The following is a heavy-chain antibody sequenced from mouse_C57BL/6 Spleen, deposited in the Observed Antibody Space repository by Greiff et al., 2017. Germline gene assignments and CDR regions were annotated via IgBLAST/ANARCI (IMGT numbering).Heavy chain of an antibody. CDR2: FHPYNDDT. D-gene: IGHD1-1*01. V-gene: IGHV1-47*01. Sequence: QVQLQQSGAELVKPGASVKMSCKASGYTFTTYPIEWMKQNHGKSLEWIGNFHPYNDDTKYNEKFKGKATLTVEKSSSTVYFELSRLTSDDSSVYYCARRGYGSRDWYFDVWGTGTTVTVSS. J-gene: IGHJ1*03. CDR3: ARRGYGSRDWYFDV. CDR1: GYTFTTYP.